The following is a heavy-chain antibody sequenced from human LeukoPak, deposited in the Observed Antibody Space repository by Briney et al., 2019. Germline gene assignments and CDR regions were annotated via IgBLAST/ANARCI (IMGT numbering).Heavy chain of an antibody. D-gene: IGHD2-15*01. Sequence: GESLKISCKGSGYIFSNYWIGWVRQMPGKGLEWMGIIYSGDSDARYSPSFQGQVTFSVDTSISTVYLQWTYLKASDSAMYYCARREASANFDYWGQGTLVTVSS. CDR1: GYIFSNYW. CDR3: ARREASANFDY. CDR2: IYSGDSDA. J-gene: IGHJ4*02. V-gene: IGHV5-51*01.